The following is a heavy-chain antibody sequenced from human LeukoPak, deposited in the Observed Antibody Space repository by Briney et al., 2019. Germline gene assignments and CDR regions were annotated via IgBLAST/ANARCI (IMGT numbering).Heavy chain of an antibody. CDR2: IIPIFGTA. CDR1: GYTFTTYA. V-gene: IGHV1-69*06. CDR3: AREVNDDYGDYVWFDP. Sequence: GASVKVSCKASGYTFTTYAMNWVRQAPGQGLEWMGGIIPIFGTANYAQKFQGRVTITADKSTSTAYMELSSLRSEDTAVYYCAREVNDDYGDYVWFDPWGQGTLVTVSS. J-gene: IGHJ5*02. D-gene: IGHD4-17*01.